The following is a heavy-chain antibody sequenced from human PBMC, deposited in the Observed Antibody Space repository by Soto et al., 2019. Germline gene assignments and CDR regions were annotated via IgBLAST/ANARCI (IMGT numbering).Heavy chain of an antibody. CDR1: GGSITSSSYY. CDR3: MLGSGWKDFDY. D-gene: IGHD3-22*01. CDR2: IYYSGST. Sequence: QLQLQESGPGLVKPSETQSLTCTVSGGSITSSSYYWGWIRQPPGKGLEWIGNIYYSGSTYYNPSLKSRVTISVDTSKNQFSLKLSSVTAADTAVYYCMLGSGWKDFDYWGQGTLVTVSS. J-gene: IGHJ4*02. V-gene: IGHV4-39*01.